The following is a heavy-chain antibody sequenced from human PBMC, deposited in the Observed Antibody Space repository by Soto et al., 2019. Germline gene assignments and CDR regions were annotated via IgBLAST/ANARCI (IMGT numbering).Heavy chain of an antibody. CDR1: GGSISSGGYY. D-gene: IGHD2-2*01. CDR2: IYYSGST. Sequence: PSETLSLTCTVSGGSISSGGYYWSWIRQHPGKGLEWIGYIYYSGSTYYNPSLKSRVTISVDTSKNQFSLKLSSVTAADTAVYYCARTEIPYCSSTSCYPGFFDYWGQGTLVTVSS. CDR3: ARTEIPYCSSTSCYPGFFDY. J-gene: IGHJ4*02. V-gene: IGHV4-31*03.